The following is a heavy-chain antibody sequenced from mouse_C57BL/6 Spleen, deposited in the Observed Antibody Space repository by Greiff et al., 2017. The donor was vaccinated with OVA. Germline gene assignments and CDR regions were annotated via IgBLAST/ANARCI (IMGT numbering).Heavy chain of an antibody. CDR1: GYTFTSYW. CDR3: ARHTVVATDAMDY. Sequence: QVQLQQSGAELVRPGSSVKLSCKASGYTFTSYWMHWVKQRPIQGLEWIGNIDPSDSETHYNQKFKDKATLTVDKSSSTAYMQLSSLTSEDSAVYYCARHTVVATDAMDYWGQGTSVTVSS. J-gene: IGHJ4*01. D-gene: IGHD1-1*01. CDR2: IDPSDSET. V-gene: IGHV1-52*01.